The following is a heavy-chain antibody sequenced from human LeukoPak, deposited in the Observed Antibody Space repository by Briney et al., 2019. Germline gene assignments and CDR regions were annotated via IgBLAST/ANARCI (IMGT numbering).Heavy chain of an antibody. J-gene: IGHJ4*02. CDR3: ARHGPPRADQLASFDY. Sequence: SETLSLTCSVSGGSISDHYWGWIRQPPGKRLEWIGYISYSGSTDYNPSLKSRVTISVDTPKNQFSLNVNSVTAADTAVYYCARHGPPRADQLASFDYWGQGTLVTVSS. D-gene: IGHD6-13*01. CDR1: GGSISDHY. CDR2: ISYSGST. V-gene: IGHV4-59*08.